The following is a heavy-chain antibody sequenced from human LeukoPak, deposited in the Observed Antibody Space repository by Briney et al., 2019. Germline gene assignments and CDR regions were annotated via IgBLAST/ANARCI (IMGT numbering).Heavy chain of an antibody. CDR1: GYTFTGYY. J-gene: IGHJ4*02. Sequence: ASVKVSCKASGYTFTGYYMHWVRQAPGQGLEWMGWINPNSGGTNYAQKFQGRVTMTRETSISTAYMELSRLRSDDTAVYYCARFGTYYYGSGAVGYFDYWGQGTLVTVSS. CDR3: ARFGTYYYGSGAVGYFDY. V-gene: IGHV1-2*02. D-gene: IGHD3-10*01. CDR2: INPNSGGT.